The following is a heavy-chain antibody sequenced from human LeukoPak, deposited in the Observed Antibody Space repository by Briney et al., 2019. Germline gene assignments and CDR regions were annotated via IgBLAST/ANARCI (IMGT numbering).Heavy chain of an antibody. J-gene: IGHJ4*02. D-gene: IGHD4-17*01. Sequence: GGSLRLSCAASGFTFSSYAMSWVRQAPGKGLEWVSYISSSSSTIYYADSVKGRFTISRDNAKNSLYLQMNSLRAEDTAVYYCARTTVTYVYSYWGQGTLVTVSS. CDR2: ISSSSSTI. CDR1: GFTFSSYA. V-gene: IGHV3-48*01. CDR3: ARTTVTYVYSY.